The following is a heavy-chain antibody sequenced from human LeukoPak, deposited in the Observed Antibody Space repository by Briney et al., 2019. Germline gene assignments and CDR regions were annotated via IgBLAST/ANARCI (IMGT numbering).Heavy chain of an antibody. CDR3: TRDSSGFYPEYFQH. CDR2: IRSKTYGGTT. Sequence: PGRSLRLSCTTSGFTFGDYAVSWVRQAPGKGLEWVGFIRSKTYGGTTEYAASVKGRFTMSRDDSNSIAYLQLNSLKIENTAVYYCTRDSSGFYPEYFQHWGQGTLVTVSS. V-gene: IGHV3-49*04. J-gene: IGHJ1*01. D-gene: IGHD3-22*01. CDR1: GFTFGDYA.